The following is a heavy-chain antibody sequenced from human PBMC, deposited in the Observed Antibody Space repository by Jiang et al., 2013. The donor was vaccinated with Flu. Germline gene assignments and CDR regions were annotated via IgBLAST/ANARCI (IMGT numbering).Heavy chain of an antibody. V-gene: IGHV3-21*01. J-gene: IGHJ4*02. CDR2: YI. Sequence: YIYYADAVKGRFTISRDNAKTSVYLQMNSLRAEDTAVYYCVTDPDYYDSSGYLTFDTWGQGTLVTVSS. D-gene: IGHD3-22*01. CDR3: VTDPDYYDSSGYLTFDT.